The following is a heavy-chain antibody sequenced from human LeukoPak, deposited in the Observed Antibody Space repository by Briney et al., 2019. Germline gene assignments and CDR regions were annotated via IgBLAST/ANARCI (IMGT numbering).Heavy chain of an antibody. V-gene: IGHV3-7*01. CDR1: GFTFSSYW. CDR2: IKQDGSEK. Sequence: PGGSLRLSCAASGFTFSSYWMSWVRQAPGKGLEWVANIKQDGSEKYYVDSVKGRFTISRDNAKNSLYLQMNSLSAEDTAVYYCARARSLSPGVYYYMDVWGKGTTVTVSS. D-gene: IGHD7-27*01. J-gene: IGHJ6*03. CDR3: ARARSLSPGVYYYMDV.